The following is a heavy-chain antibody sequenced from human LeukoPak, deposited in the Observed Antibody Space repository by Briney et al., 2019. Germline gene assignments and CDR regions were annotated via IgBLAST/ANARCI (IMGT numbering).Heavy chain of an antibody. D-gene: IGHD3-22*01. CDR2: ISGSGRST. J-gene: IGHJ4*02. V-gene: IGHV3-23*01. Sequence: GGSLRLSCAASGFTFSSYGMSWVRQAPGKGLEWVSAISGSGRSTYYADSVKGRFTISRDNSKNTLYLQMNSLRAEDTAVYYCAKDSQYYYDSSGYYVDYWGQGTLVTVSS. CDR1: GFTFSSYG. CDR3: AKDSQYYYDSSGYYVDY.